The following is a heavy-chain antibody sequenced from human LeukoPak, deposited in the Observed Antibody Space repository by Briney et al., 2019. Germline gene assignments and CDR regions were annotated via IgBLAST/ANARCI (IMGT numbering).Heavy chain of an antibody. CDR2: ISSSGSTI. V-gene: IGHV3-11*04. Sequence: GGSLRLSCAASGFTFSDYYMSWIRQAPGKGLEWVSYISSSGSTIYYADSVKGRFTISRDNSKNTLYLQMNSLRAEDTAVYYCARVYSIGYSSGWYGGFDYWGQGTLVTVSS. J-gene: IGHJ4*02. D-gene: IGHD6-19*01. CDR3: ARVYSIGYSSGWYGGFDY. CDR1: GFTFSDYY.